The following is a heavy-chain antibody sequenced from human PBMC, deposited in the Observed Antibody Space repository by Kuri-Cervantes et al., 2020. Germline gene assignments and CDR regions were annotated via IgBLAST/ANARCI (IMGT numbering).Heavy chain of an antibody. CDR1: GFTFSAYS. J-gene: IGHJ4*02. V-gene: IGHV3-48*04. CDR2: ISVGSTTI. Sequence: GESLKISCAASGFTFSAYSMNWLRQAPGKGLEWLAYISVGSTTIYYADSVKGRFTISRDNAKNSLYLQMNSLRAEDTALYYCAKGPLWFGELLHPFDYWGQGTLVTVSS. D-gene: IGHD3-10*01. CDR3: AKGPLWFGELLHPFDY.